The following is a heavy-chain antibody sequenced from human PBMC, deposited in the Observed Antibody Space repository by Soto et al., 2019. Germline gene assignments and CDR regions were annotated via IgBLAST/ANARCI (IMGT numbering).Heavy chain of an antibody. V-gene: IGHV3-23*01. CDR2: ISGSGVST. CDR1: GFTFSSYA. Sequence: GGSLRLSCAASGFTFSSYAMSWVRQAPGKGLEWVSAISGSGVSTYYADSVKGRFTISRDNSKNTLYLQMNSLRAEDTAVYYCSKSPGMYYYDSSGYYHYDYWGQGTLVTVSS. D-gene: IGHD3-22*01. CDR3: SKSPGMYYYDSSGYYHYDY. J-gene: IGHJ4*02.